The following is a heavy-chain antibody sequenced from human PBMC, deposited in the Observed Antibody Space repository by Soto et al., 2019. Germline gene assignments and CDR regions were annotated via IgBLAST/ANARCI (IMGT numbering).Heavy chain of an antibody. CDR3: ARTPETSGYYYYFDY. J-gene: IGHJ4*02. CDR2: ISYSGNNK. CDR1: GFTFSYYA. V-gene: IGHV3-30-3*01. D-gene: IGHD3-22*01. Sequence: QVQLVESGGGVVQPGRSLRLSCAASGFTFSYYAMHWVRQAPGKGLEWVALISYSGNNKYYADSVKGRFTISRDNSENTLYLQMNSLGAEDTAIYYCARTPETSGYYYYFDYWGQGTLITVYS.